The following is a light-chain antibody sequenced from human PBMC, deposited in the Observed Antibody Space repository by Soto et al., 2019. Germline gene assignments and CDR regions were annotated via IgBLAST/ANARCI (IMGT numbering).Light chain of an antibody. CDR3: QQYGRSSWT. CDR2: GAS. CDR1: QSVSSSY. Sequence: EMVLKQSPGTLSLYTEKRATLSCRASQSVSSSYLAWYQQKPGQAPRLLIYGASSRATGIPDRFSGSGSGTDFTLTISRLEPEDFAGYYCQQYGRSSWTFGQGTKV. V-gene: IGKV3-20*01. J-gene: IGKJ1*01.